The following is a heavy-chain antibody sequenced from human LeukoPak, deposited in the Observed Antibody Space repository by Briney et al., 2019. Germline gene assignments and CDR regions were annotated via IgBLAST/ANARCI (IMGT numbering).Heavy chain of an antibody. CDR1: GGTFNNSS. V-gene: IGHV1-69*05. D-gene: IGHD4-11*01. Sequence: SVKVSCKTSGGTFNNSSISWVRQAPGQGLEWLGGIMPLFGTAGYAQKFQGRVTMTTDTSTSTAYMELRSLRSDDTAVYYCARDLYRDSLPVSWFDPWGQGTLVAVSS. CDR3: ARDLYRDSLPVSWFDP. CDR2: IMPLFGTA. J-gene: IGHJ5*02.